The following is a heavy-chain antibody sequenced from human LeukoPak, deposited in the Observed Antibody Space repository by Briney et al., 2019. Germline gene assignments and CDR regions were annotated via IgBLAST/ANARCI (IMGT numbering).Heavy chain of an antibody. D-gene: IGHD2-15*01. V-gene: IGHV3-11*01. CDR2: ISSSGSTI. CDR3: ARDTVVVVAATSAFDI. CDR1: GFTFSDYY. Sequence: GTLRLSCAASGFTFSDYYMSWIRQAPGKGLEWVSYISSSGSTIYYADSVKGRFTISRDNAKNSLYLQMNSLRAEDTAVYYCARDTVVVVAATSAFDIWGQGTMVTVSS. J-gene: IGHJ3*02.